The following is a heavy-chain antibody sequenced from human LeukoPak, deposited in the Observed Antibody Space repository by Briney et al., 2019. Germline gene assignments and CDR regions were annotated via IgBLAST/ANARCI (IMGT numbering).Heavy chain of an antibody. J-gene: IGHJ4*02. D-gene: IGHD2-2*01. CDR1: GGSFSGYY. CDR3: ARGSRGFWKYQLTAFDY. Sequence: SETLSLTCAVYGGSFSGYYWSWIRQPPGKGLEWIGEINHSGSTNYNPSLKSRVTISVDTSKNQFSLKLSSVTAADTAVYYCARGSRGFWKYQLTAFDYWGQGTLVTVSS. V-gene: IGHV4-34*01. CDR2: INHSGST.